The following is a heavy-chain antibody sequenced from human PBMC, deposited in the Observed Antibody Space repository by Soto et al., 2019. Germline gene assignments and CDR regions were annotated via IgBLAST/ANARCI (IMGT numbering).Heavy chain of an antibody. J-gene: IGHJ5*02. CDR2: TKPDGSEK. V-gene: IGHV3-7*01. Sequence: EVQLLESGGGLVQPGGSLRLSCAASGFTFNTHWMSWVRQAPGKGLEWVAHTKPDGSEKYYVDSARGRFTISRDNARNSLYLQMNSLRADDTALYYCVAWGTSTSNPWGQGTLVTVSS. CDR3: VAWGTSTSNP. CDR1: GFTFNTHW. D-gene: IGHD1-1*01.